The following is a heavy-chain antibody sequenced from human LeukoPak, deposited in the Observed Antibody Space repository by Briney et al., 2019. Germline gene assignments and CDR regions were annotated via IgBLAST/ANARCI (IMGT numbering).Heavy chain of an antibody. Sequence: GGSLRLSCAASGFTFSSYSMNWVRQAPGKGLEWVSYISSSTNTIYYADSVKGRFTISRDNSKNTLYLQMNSLRAEDTAVYYCAKDQGYCSSTSCYPDAFDIWGQGTMVTVSS. D-gene: IGHD2-2*01. CDR2: ISSSTNTI. CDR3: AKDQGYCSSTSCYPDAFDI. J-gene: IGHJ3*02. V-gene: IGHV3-48*01. CDR1: GFTFSSYS.